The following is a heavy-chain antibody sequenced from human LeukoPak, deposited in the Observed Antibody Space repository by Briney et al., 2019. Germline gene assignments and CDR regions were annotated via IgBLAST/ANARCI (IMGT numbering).Heavy chain of an antibody. Sequence: GGSLRLSCVASGFSFGSFSINWVRQAPGKGLEWVSYISPSSSTIYFADSVKGRFTISRDNAQNSLYLQMNNLRAEDTAVYFCARDLSEYGWFGELYYWGQGTLVTVSS. V-gene: IGHV3-48*01. J-gene: IGHJ4*02. CDR2: ISPSSSTI. CDR3: ARDLSEYGWFGELYY. D-gene: IGHD3-10*01. CDR1: GFSFGSFS.